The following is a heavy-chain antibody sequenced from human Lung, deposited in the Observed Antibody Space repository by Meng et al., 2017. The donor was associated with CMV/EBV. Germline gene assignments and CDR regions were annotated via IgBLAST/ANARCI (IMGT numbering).Heavy chain of an antibody. Sequence: XVSXXGSGYSFISYWIGWVRQMPGKGLEWMGIIHPGDSETRYSPSFQGQATISADKSITTAYLQWSSLKASDTAMYYCARRRGITIFGVASRRSDAVEIWGQGTMVTVSS. J-gene: IGHJ3*02. D-gene: IGHD3-3*01. V-gene: IGHV5-51*01. CDR1: GYSFISYW. CDR3: ARRRGITIFGVASRRSDAVEI. CDR2: IHPGDSET.